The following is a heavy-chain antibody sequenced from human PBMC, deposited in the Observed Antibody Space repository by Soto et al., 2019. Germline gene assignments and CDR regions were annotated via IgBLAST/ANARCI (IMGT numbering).Heavy chain of an antibody. J-gene: IGHJ3*02. CDR3: GRDVSPGTIYAFDI. D-gene: IGHD3-3*02. CDR1: GFTFSDYS. V-gene: IGHV3-21*01. Sequence: EVRLVESGGGLVKPGGSLRLSCAASGFTFSDYSMNWVRQAPGKGLEWVSSVSRSSDYIYYADSVKGRFTISRDNAKNSLYLQMSSLRAEDTAVYYCGRDVSPGTIYAFDIWGQGTMVTVSS. CDR2: VSRSSDYI.